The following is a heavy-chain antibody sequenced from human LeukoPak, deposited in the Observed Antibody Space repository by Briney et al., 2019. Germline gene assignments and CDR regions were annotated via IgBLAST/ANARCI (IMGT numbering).Heavy chain of an antibody. CDR1: GFPLRTSH. CDR2: ISSSSDTI. J-gene: IGHJ4*02. CDR3: ARRAGAYSHPYDY. V-gene: IGHV3-48*01. D-gene: IGHD4/OR15-4a*01. Sequence: GGSLRLSCGASGFPLRTSHMNWVRQAPGKGLEWVSYISSSSDTIYYADSVKGRFTISRDNSKNTLYLQMNSLRAEDTAVYYCARRAGAYSHPYDYWGQGTLVTVSS.